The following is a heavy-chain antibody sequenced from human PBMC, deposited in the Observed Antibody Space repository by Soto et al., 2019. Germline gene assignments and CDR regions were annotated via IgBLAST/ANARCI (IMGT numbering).Heavy chain of an antibody. CDR3: AKLPTFWYLGYFDY. CDR1: GCNFMNYA. Sequence: PGGSQRLSCAAAGCNFMNYAMSWVSQDTGKGLEWVSTISGSDGSTYYADSVKGRFTISRDNSKNTLYLQMNSLRAEDTAVFYCAKLPTFWYLGYFDYWGQGILVTVSS. CDR2: ISGSDGST. J-gene: IGHJ4*02. V-gene: IGHV3-23*01. D-gene: IGHD6-13*01.